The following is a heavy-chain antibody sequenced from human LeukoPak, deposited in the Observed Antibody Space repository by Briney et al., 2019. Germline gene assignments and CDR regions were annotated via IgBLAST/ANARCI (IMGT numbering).Heavy chain of an antibody. Sequence: SETLSLTCAVYGGSFSGYYWSWIRQPPGKGLEWIGEINHSGSTNYNPSLKSRVTISVDTSKNQFSLKLSSVTAADTAVYYCARGSKGSYTDGYFGYWGQGTLVTVSS. CDR2: INHSGST. J-gene: IGHJ4*02. V-gene: IGHV4-34*01. D-gene: IGHD3-10*01. CDR3: ARGSKGSYTDGYFGY. CDR1: GGSFSGYY.